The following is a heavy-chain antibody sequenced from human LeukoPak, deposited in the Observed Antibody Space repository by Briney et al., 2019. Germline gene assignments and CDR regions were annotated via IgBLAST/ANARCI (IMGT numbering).Heavy chain of an antibody. CDR2: IYYSGST. CDR1: GGSISSYY. V-gene: IGHV4-59*08. CDR3: ARREYSSGWYYFDY. D-gene: IGHD6-19*01. Sequence: SETLSLTCTVSGGSISSYYWSWLRQPPGKGLEWIGYIYYSGSTNYNPSLKSRVTISVDTSKNQFSLKLSSVTAADTAVYYCARREYSSGWYYFDYWGQGTLVTVSS. J-gene: IGHJ4*02.